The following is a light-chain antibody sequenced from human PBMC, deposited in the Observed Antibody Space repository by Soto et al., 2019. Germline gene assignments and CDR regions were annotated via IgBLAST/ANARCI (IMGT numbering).Light chain of an antibody. V-gene: IGLV2-14*01. J-gene: IGLJ3*02. CDR3: SSYTISSTWV. CDR1: SSDVGGYNY. CDR2: EVS. Sequence: QSALTQPASVSGSPGQSITISCTGTSSDVGGYNYVSWYQQHPGKAPKLMIYEVSNRPSGVSNRFSGSKSGNTASLTISGRQAEDEADYYCSSYTISSTWVFGGGTKLTVL.